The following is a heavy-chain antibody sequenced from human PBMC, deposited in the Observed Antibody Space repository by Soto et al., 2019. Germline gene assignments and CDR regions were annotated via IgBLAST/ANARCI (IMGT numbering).Heavy chain of an antibody. J-gene: IGHJ4*02. Sequence: QVQLVQSGAEVKKPGASVKVSCKASGYTFTSYGISWVRQAPGQGLEWMGWISAYNGNTNYAQNLQGRVTMTPGTAASAAYMGARGLTAVNTALYCCAGDSRRLGYWGQGTVVPVSS. CDR1: GYTFTSYG. CDR3: AGDSRRLGY. V-gene: IGHV1-18*01. CDR2: ISAYNGNT.